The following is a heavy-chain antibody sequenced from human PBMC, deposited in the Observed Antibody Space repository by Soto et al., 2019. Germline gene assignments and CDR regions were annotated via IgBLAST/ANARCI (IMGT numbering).Heavy chain of an antibody. Sequence: EVQLVETGGGLIQPGGSLRLSCAASGFTVSSNYMSWVRQAPGKGLEWVSVIYSGGSTYYADSVKGRFTISRDNSKNTLYLQMNSLRAEDTAVYYCARDRIIAARPVEGVGPRQIDYWGQGTLVTVSS. CDR3: ARDRIIAARPVEGVGPRQIDY. CDR2: IYSGGST. J-gene: IGHJ4*02. D-gene: IGHD6-6*01. CDR1: GFTVSSNY. V-gene: IGHV3-53*02.